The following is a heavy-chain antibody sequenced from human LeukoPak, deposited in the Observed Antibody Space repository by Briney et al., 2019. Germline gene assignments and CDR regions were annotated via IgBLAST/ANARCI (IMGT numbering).Heavy chain of an antibody. Sequence: GRSLRLSCAASGFTFSSYAMHWVRQAPGKGLEWVAVLSYDGSNKYYADSVKGRFTISRDNSKNTLYLQMNSLRAEDTAVYYCARDSQAYCGGDCYYFDYWGQGTLVTVSS. V-gene: IGHV3-30-3*01. CDR1: GFTFSSYA. CDR3: ARDSQAYCGGDCYYFDY. CDR2: LSYDGSNK. J-gene: IGHJ4*02. D-gene: IGHD2-21*02.